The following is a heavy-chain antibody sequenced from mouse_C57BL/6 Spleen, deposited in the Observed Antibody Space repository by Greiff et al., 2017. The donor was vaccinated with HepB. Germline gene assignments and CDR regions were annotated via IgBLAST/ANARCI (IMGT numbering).Heavy chain of an antibody. Sequence: VQLQQPGAELVKPGASVKLSCKASGYTFTSYWMQWVKQRPGQGLEWIGEIDPSDSYTNYNQKFKGKATLTVDTSSSTAYMQLSSLTSEDSAVYYCARKGIYYGSYWGQGTTLTVSS. V-gene: IGHV1-50*01. CDR3: ARKGIYYGSY. CDR2: IDPSDSYT. CDR1: GYTFTSYW. D-gene: IGHD2-1*01. J-gene: IGHJ2*01.